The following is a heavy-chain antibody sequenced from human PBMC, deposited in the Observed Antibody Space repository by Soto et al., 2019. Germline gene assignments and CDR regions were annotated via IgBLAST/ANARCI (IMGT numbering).Heavy chain of an antibody. J-gene: IGHJ4*02. CDR1: GFTFSSYA. CDR2: ISWDSGTI. Sequence: EVQLLESGGGLVQPGGSLRLSCAASGFTFSSYAMSWVRQAPGKGLEWVSGISWDSGTIGYADSVKGRFTISRDNAKNSLYLRMNSLRPEDTALYYCAIQYSSSRFTFDYWGQGTLVPVSS. D-gene: IGHD6-13*01. V-gene: IGHV3-9*01. CDR3: AIQYSSSRFTFDY.